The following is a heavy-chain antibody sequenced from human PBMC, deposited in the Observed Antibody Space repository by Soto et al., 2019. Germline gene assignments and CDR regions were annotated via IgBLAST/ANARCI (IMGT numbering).Heavy chain of an antibody. V-gene: IGHV3-7*05. CDR2: IKQDGSEK. CDR3: ARENMFTTPPYYYYYGMDV. CDR1: GFTVSSYW. D-gene: IGHD3-22*01. Sequence: GGSLRLSCAASGFTVSSYWMSWVLQAPGKGLEWVANIKQDGSEKYYVDSVKGRFTISRDNAKNSLYLQMNSLRAEDTAVYYCARENMFTTPPYYYYYGMDVWGQGTTVTVSS. J-gene: IGHJ6*02.